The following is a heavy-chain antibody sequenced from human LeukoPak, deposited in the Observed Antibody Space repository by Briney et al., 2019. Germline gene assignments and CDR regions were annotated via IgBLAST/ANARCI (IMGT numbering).Heavy chain of an antibody. Sequence: GGSLRLSCAASGFTFSNAWMSWVRRAPGKGLEWVGRIKRKTDGGTTDYAAPVKGRFTISRDDSKNTLYLQMNSLKTEDTAVYYCTTGESLYYYDHTDFDYWGQGTLVTVSS. J-gene: IGHJ4*02. CDR3: TTGESLYYYDHTDFDY. V-gene: IGHV3-15*01. CDR2: IKRKTDGGTT. CDR1: GFTFSNAW. D-gene: IGHD3-22*01.